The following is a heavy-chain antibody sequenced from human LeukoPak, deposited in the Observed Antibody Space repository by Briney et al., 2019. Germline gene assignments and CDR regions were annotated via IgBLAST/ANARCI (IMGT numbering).Heavy chain of an antibody. CDR2: ISSSGST. CDR1: GGSISSSSYY. Sequence: PSETLSLTCTVSGGSISSSSYYWSWIRQPAGKGLEWIGRISSSGSTNYNPSLKSRVTISVDTSKNQFSLKPSSVTAADTAVYFCARGPYSYDSSGAFDIWGQGTMVTVSS. J-gene: IGHJ3*02. V-gene: IGHV4-61*02. D-gene: IGHD3-22*01. CDR3: ARGPYSYDSSGAFDI.